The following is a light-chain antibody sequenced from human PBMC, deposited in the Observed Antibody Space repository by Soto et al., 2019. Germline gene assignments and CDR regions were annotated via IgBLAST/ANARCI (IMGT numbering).Light chain of an antibody. Sequence: QSALTQPASVSGSPGQSITISCTGTSSDVGGYNYVSWYQHHPGKAPKLMIYDVTYRPSWVSNRFSGSKFGNTASLTISGLHAEDEAYYYCSSYTSSSIYVAFGGGTKLTVL. V-gene: IGLV2-14*03. CDR1: SSDVGGYNY. CDR2: DVT. CDR3: SSYTSSSIYVA. J-gene: IGLJ2*01.